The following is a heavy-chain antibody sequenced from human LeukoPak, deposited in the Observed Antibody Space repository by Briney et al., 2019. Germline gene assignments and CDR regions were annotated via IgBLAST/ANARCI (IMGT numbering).Heavy chain of an antibody. CDR2: IYHSGST. CDR3: ARDRRYCSSTSCYADFDY. D-gene: IGHD2-2*01. CDR1: GGSISSGGYY. J-gene: IGHJ4*02. Sequence: SQTLSLTCTVSGGSISSGGYYWSWIRQPPGKGLEWIGYIYHSGSTYYNPSLKSRVAMSVDTSKNQFSLKLSSVTAADTAVYYCARDRRYCSSTSCYADFDYWGQGTLVTVSS. V-gene: IGHV4-30-2*01.